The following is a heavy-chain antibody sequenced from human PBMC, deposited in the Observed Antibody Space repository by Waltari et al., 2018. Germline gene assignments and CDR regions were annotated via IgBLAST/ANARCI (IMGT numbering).Heavy chain of an antibody. V-gene: IGHV4-59*01. CDR2: IYYSGST. CDR1: GGSISSYY. CDR3: ARDLFEGTLSSKGNWFDP. D-gene: IGHD2-8*01. J-gene: IGHJ5*02. Sequence: QVQLQESGPGLVKPSETLSLTCTVSGGSISSYYWSWIRQPPGQGLEWIGYIYYSGSTNYNPSLKSRVTISVDTSKNQFSLKLSSVTAADTAVYYCARDLFEGTLSSKGNWFDPWGQGTLVTVSS.